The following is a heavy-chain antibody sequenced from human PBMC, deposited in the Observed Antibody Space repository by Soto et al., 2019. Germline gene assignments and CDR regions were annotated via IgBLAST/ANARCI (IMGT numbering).Heavy chain of an antibody. J-gene: IGHJ4*02. Sequence: QVQLVQSGAEVKKPGSSVKVSCKASGGTFSSYSINWVRQAPGQGLEWMGEIIPIFGTANYEQKCQGRVTVTADESTSTVSMDLSSLRSEDKAVYYCARDGGRHSGGIDYWGQGTLVTVSS. CDR3: ARDGGRHSGGIDY. V-gene: IGHV1-69*01. CDR2: IIPIFGTA. CDR1: GGTFSSYS. D-gene: IGHD1-26*01.